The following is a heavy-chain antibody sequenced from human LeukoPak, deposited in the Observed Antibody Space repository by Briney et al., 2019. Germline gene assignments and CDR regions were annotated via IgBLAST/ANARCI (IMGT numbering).Heavy chain of an antibody. J-gene: IGHJ4*02. CDR3: ARDRRRYYGSGSYSFDY. V-gene: IGHV4-59*12. Sequence: SETLSLTCTVSGGSISSYYWSWIRQPPGKGLEWIGYIYYSGSTNYNPSLKSRVTISVDTSKNRFSLKLSSVTAADTAVYYCARDRRRYYGSGSYSFDYWGQGTLVTVSS. D-gene: IGHD3-10*01. CDR2: IYYSGST. CDR1: GGSISSYY.